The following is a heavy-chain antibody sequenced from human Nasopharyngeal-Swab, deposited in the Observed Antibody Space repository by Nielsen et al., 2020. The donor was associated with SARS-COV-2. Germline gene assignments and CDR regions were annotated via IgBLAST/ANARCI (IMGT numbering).Heavy chain of an antibody. CDR2: IYYSGST. Sequence: GSRRLSCTVSGGSISSSSYYWGWIRQPPGKGLEWIGSIYYSGSTYYNPSLKSRVTISVDTSKNQFSLKLSSVTAADTAVYYCARHCLGEPYYYYYYGMDVWGQGTTVTVSS. CDR3: ARHCLGEPYYYYYYGMDV. J-gene: IGHJ6*02. CDR1: GGSISSSSYY. V-gene: IGHV4-39*01. D-gene: IGHD3-16*01.